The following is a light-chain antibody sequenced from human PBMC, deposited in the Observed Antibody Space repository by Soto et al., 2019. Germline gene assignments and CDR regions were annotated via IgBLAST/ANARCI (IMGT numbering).Light chain of an antibody. J-gene: IGLJ3*02. CDR2: GVS. Sequence: QSALTQPASVSGSPGLSITISCTGTSSDVGGYDYVSWYQQHPGKAPKLMIYGVSNRPSGVSNRFSGSKSGNTASLTISGLQAEDEADYYCSSYTNSITHVFGGGTKVTVL. CDR1: SSDVGGYDY. CDR3: SSYTNSITHV. V-gene: IGLV2-14*03.